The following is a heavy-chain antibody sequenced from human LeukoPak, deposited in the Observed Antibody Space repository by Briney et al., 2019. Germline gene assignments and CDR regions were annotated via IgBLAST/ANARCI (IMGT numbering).Heavy chain of an antibody. Sequence: GGSLRLSCAASGFTFSRHGMHWVRQAPGKGLEWVAVIWYDGSNKYYADSVKGRFTISRDSSKNTLYLQMNSLRAEDTAVYYCARDLAGLAAAQSERGQGTLVTVSP. J-gene: IGHJ4*02. D-gene: IGHD6-13*01. V-gene: IGHV3-33*01. CDR3: ARDLAGLAAAQSE. CDR2: IWYDGSNK. CDR1: GFTFSRHG.